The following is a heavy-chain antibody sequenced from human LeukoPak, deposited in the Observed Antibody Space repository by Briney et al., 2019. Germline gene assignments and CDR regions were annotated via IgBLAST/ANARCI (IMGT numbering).Heavy chain of an antibody. CDR2: INPNSGGT. J-gene: IGHJ4*02. CDR1: GYTFTGYY. D-gene: IGHD4-17*01. V-gene: IGHV1-2*02. Sequence: ASVKVSCKASGYTFTGYYMHWVRQAPGQGLEWMGWINPNSGGTNYAQKFQGRVTMTRDTSISTAYMELSRLRSDDTAVYYCEREGSSWTTVLYWGQGTLVTVSS. CDR3: EREGSSWTTVLY.